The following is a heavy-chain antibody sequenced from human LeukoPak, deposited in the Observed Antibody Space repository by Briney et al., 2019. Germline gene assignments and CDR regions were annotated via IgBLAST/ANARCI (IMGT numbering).Heavy chain of an antibody. CDR2: ISGSGGST. D-gene: IGHD3-22*01. Sequence: GGTLRLSCAASGFTFSSYGMSWVRQAPGKALEWVSAISGSGGSTFYADSVKGRFTISRDNSKNTLYLQMNSLRAEDTAVYYCAKDVGGSWYYYDSSGYYYEIPGIDYWGQGTLVTVSS. V-gene: IGHV3-23*01. CDR1: GFTFSSYG. CDR3: AKDVGGSWYYYDSSGYYYEIPGIDY. J-gene: IGHJ4*02.